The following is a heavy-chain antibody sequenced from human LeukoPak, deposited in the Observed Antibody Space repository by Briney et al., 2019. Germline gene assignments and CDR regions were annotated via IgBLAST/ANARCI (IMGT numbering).Heavy chain of an antibody. CDR3: ARGAYYYDSSGKLDY. CDR2: ISYDGSNK. D-gene: IGHD3-22*01. CDR1: GFTFSSYG. V-gene: IGHV3-30*03. J-gene: IGHJ4*02. Sequence: GGSLRLSCAASGFTFSSYGMHWVRQAPGKGLEGVTIISYDGSNKYYADSVKGRFTISRDNSKNTLYLQINSLRAEDTAVYLCARGAYYYDSSGKLDYWGQGTLVTVSS.